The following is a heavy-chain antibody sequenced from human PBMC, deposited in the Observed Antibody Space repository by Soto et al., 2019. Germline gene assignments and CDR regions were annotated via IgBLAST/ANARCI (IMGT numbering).Heavy chain of an antibody. CDR2: ISYDGSNK. J-gene: IGHJ4*02. Sequence: QVQLVESGGGVVQPGRSLRLSCAASGFTFSSYAMHWVRQAPGKGLEWVAVISYDGSNKYYADSVKGRFTISRDNSKNTLYLKMNSLRAEDTAVYYCARGGEYSSPAAPWDYWGQGTLVTVSS. V-gene: IGHV3-30-3*01. CDR1: GFTFSSYA. D-gene: IGHD6-6*01. CDR3: ARGGEYSSPAAPWDY.